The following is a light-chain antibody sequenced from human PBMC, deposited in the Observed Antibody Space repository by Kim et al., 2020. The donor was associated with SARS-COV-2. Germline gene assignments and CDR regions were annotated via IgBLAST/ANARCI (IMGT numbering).Light chain of an antibody. CDR2: AAS. J-gene: IGKJ3*01. Sequence: AATGDRVTITCPASQSINSNLAWYQQKPGKAPKLLTYAASTLQTGVPSRFSGSGSGTEFTLTISCLQSEDFATYYCQQFYTYPFTFGPGTKVDIK. CDR3: QQFYTYPFT. CDR1: QSINSN. V-gene: IGKV1-8*01.